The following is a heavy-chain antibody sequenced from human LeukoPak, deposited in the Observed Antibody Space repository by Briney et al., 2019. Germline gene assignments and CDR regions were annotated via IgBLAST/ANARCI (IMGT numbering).Heavy chain of an antibody. Sequence: GRSLRLSRAASGFTFDDYAMHWVRQAPGKGLEWVSGISWNSGSIGYADSVKGRFTISRDDAKNSLYLQMNSLRAEDMALYYCAKSGTSGYAFDYWGQGTLVTVSS. CDR2: ISWNSGSI. CDR3: AKSGTSGYAFDY. CDR1: GFTFDDYA. J-gene: IGHJ4*02. V-gene: IGHV3-9*03. D-gene: IGHD3-22*01.